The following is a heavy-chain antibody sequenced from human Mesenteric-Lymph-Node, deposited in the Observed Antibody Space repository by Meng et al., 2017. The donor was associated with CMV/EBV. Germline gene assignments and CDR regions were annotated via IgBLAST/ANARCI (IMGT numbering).Heavy chain of an antibody. Sequence: GGSLRLSCAASGFTFSTYSMNWVRQSPEKGLEWVSYISASGSTKYYADSVKGRFTISRDNAKNSLFLQMNSLTAEDTAVYYCAREGAVAGYDYWGQGTLVTVSS. CDR2: ISASGSTK. V-gene: IGHV3-48*04. CDR1: GFTFSTYS. CDR3: AREGAVAGYDY. J-gene: IGHJ4*02. D-gene: IGHD6-19*01.